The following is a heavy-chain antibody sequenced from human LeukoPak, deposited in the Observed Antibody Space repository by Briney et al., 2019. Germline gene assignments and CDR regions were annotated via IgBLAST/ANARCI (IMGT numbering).Heavy chain of an antibody. Sequence: ASVKVSCKASGYTFTGYYMHWVRQAPGQGREWMGWINPNSGGTNYAQKFQGRVTMTRDTSISTAYMELSRLRSDDTAVYYCARDRNDFYYYYYMDVWGKGTTVTVSS. CDR3: ARDRNDFYYYYYMDV. CDR2: INPNSGGT. V-gene: IGHV1-2*02. D-gene: IGHD1-1*01. CDR1: GYTFTGYY. J-gene: IGHJ6*03.